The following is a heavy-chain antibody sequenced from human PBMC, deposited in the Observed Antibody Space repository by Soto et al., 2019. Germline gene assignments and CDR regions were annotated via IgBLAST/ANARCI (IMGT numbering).Heavy chain of an antibody. CDR2: IFSNDEK. V-gene: IGHV2-26*01. CDR1: GFSLSNARMG. J-gene: IGHJ3*02. Sequence: KESGPVLVKPPETLTLTCTVSGFSLSNARMGVSWIRQPPGKALEWLAHIFSNDEKSYSTFLKSRLTISKDTSKSQVVLTMTNMDPVDTATYYCARSLMITFGGVVTYAAFDIWGQGTMVTVSS. D-gene: IGHD3-16*01. CDR3: ARSLMITFGGVVTYAAFDI.